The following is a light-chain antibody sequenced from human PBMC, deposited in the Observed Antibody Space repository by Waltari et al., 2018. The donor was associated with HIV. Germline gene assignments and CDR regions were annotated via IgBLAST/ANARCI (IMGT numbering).Light chain of an antibody. CDR1: KLGEKY. CDR2: QDR. CDR3: QAWDSSTVI. Sequence: SYELTQPPSLSVSPGQTASITCSGEKLGEKYACWYQQKPGQSPVVVIYQDRKRPSGIPERISGSNSGNTATLTINGTQAMDEADYYCQAWDSSTVIFGGGTRLTVL. V-gene: IGLV3-1*01. J-gene: IGLJ2*01.